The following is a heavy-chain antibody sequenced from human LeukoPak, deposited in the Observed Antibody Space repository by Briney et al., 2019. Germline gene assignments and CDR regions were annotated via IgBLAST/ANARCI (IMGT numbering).Heavy chain of an antibody. CDR2: IFYSGST. CDR1: GDSISRYY. D-gene: IGHD1-26*01. Sequence: SETLSLTCTVSGDSISRYYWSWIRQPPGKGLEWIGHIFYSGSTSYKPSLKSRVTISVDRSRNQFSLKLTSVTAADTAVYYCARGWELLEEDYWGQGTLVTVSS. J-gene: IGHJ4*02. CDR3: ARGWELLEEDY. V-gene: IGHV4-59*01.